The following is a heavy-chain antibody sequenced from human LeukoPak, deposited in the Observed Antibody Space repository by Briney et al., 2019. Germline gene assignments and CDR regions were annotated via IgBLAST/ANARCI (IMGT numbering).Heavy chain of an antibody. CDR3: ARGDSSGWYASAGPLHDY. CDR2: IRYDGSNK. J-gene: IGHJ4*02. D-gene: IGHD6-19*01. V-gene: IGHV3-30*02. Sequence: PGGTLRLSCAASGFTFSSYGMHWVRQAPGKGLEWVAFIRYDGSNKYYADSVKGRFTISRDNAKNSLYLQMNSLRAEDTAVYYCARGDSSGWYASAGPLHDYWGQGTLVTVSS. CDR1: GFTFSSYG.